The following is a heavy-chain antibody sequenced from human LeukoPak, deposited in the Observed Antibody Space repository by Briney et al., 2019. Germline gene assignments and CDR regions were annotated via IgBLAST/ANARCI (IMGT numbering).Heavy chain of an antibody. CDR3: ARVESLGIGLYYYYYMDV. J-gene: IGHJ6*03. CDR1: GFTFSDYY. V-gene: IGHV3-11*04. D-gene: IGHD7-27*01. CDR2: ISSSGSTI. Sequence: PGGSLRLSCAASGFTFSDYYMSWIRQAPGKGVQWVSYISSSGSTIYYAESVKSRFTISRDNAKNSFYLQLNSLRAEDTAVYYCARVESLGIGLYYYYYMDVWGKGTTVTVSS.